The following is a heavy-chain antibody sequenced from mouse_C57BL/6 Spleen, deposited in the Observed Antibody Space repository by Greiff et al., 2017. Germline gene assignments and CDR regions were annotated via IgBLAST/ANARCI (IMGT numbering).Heavy chain of an antibody. CDR1: GYTFTSYW. V-gene: IGHV1-53*01. D-gene: IGHD2-10*01. CDR2: INPSNGGT. J-gene: IGHJ1*03. CDR3: ARSSYGNYGWYFNV. Sequence: VQLQQSGTELVKPGASVKLSCKASGYTFTSYWMHWVKPRPGQGLEWIGNINPSNGGTNYNEKFKSKATLTVDKSSSTAYMQLSSLTSEDSSVYYCARSSYGNYGWYFNVWGTGTTVTVSS.